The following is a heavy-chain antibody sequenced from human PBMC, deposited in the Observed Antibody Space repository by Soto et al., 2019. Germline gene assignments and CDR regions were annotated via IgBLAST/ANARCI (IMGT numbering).Heavy chain of an antibody. V-gene: IGHV1-18*01. D-gene: IGHD6-13*01. J-gene: IGHJ4*02. Sequence: ASVKVSCKASGYIFTSYGISWVRQAPGQGLEWMGWISAYNGNTNYAQKLQGRVTMTTDTSTNTAYMELRSLRSDDTAVYYCARDRIAAARGCPPYWGQGTLVT. CDR1: GYIFTSYG. CDR2: ISAYNGNT. CDR3: ARDRIAAARGCPPY.